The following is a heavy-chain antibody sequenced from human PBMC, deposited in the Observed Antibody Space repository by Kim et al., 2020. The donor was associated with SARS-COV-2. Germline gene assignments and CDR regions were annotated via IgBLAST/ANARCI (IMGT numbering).Heavy chain of an antibody. J-gene: IGHJ4*01. Sequence: GGSLRLSCAASGLIFSNAWMSWVRQAPGKGLEWVARIKSKSFGETTDYAAPVKGRFIVPRDDSKNTVYLQMNSLASEDTAVYYCTTGPSTMSWGHGILVT. CDR1: GLIFSNAW. V-gene: IGHV3-15*01. CDR2: IKSKSFGETT. CDR3: TTGPSTMS. D-gene: IGHD3-22*01.